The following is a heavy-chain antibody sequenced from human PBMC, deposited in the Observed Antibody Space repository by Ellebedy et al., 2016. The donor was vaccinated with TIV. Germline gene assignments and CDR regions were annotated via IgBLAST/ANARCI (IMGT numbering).Heavy chain of an antibody. CDR3: ATTEEKSTITSHFSF. CDR2: IDPNDGTT. J-gene: IGHJ4*02. Sequence: ASVKVSCKASGYTSTTYLVHWVRQAPGQGLDWMGIIDPNDGTTDYAQPFQGRVTLTSDTSTSTVDMELSSLRSGDTAMYYCATTEEKSTITSHFSFWGQGTLITVSS. CDR1: GYTSTTYL. V-gene: IGHV1-46*01. D-gene: IGHD5-24*01.